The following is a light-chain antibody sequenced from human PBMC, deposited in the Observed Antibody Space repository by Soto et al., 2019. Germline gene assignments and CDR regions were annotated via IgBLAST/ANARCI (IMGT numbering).Light chain of an antibody. Sequence: DIQMTQSPSTLSASVGDRVTITCRASQSISSWLAWYQQKPVKAPKLLIYDAYSVESGVPSRIRGSRSGTELTLPTRTLQPDDFAPYSFPQYNSYSSTFG. CDR1: QSISSW. J-gene: IGKJ1*01. CDR2: DAY. CDR3: PQYNSYSST. V-gene: IGKV1-5*01.